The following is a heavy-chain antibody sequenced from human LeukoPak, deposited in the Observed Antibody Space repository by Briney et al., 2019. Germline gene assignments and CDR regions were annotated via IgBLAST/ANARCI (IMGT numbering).Heavy chain of an antibody. CDR2: VYASGTT. CDR1: GGSISNYF. Sequence: PSETLSLTCSVSGGSISNYFWSWIRQPAGRGLEWIGRVYASGTTNYNPSLQSRVAMSLDTSKNQFSLNLSSVTAADTAVYFCSRSRGRGYSDSWGQGTLVTVS. J-gene: IGHJ4*02. D-gene: IGHD6-25*01. V-gene: IGHV4-4*07. CDR3: SRSRGRGYSDS.